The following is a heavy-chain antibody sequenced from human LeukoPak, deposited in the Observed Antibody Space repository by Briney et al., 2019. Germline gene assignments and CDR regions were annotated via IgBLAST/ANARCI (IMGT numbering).Heavy chain of an antibody. J-gene: IGHJ5*02. CDR2: IYYSGST. CDR1: GGSISSYY. V-gene: IGHV4-59*12. D-gene: IGHD6-13*01. CDR3: ARGGIAAAYGFDP. Sequence: SETLSLTCTVSGGSISSYYWSWIRQPPGKGLEWIGYIYYSGSTNYNPSLKSRVTISVDKSKNQFSLKLSSVTAADTAVYYCARGGIAAAYGFDPWGQGTLVTVSS.